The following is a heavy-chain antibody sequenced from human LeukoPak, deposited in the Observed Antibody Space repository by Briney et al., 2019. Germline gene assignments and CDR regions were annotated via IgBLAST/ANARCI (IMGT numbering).Heavy chain of an antibody. Sequence: SVKVSCKAPGGTFSSYAISWVRQAPGQGLEWMGRIIPILGIANYAQKFQGRVTITADKPTSTAYMELSSLRSEDTAVYYCARYECSSTSCYSAFDIWGQGTMVTVSS. CDR2: IIPILGIA. V-gene: IGHV1-69*04. CDR3: ARYECSSTSCYSAFDI. D-gene: IGHD2-2*01. CDR1: GGTFSSYA. J-gene: IGHJ3*02.